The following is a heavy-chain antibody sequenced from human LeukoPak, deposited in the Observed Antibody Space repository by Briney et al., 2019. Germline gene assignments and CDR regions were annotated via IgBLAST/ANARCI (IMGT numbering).Heavy chain of an antibody. D-gene: IGHD2-8*02. CDR3: AKCMSGTGVCLNFDS. CDR1: GFTFSTYA. Sequence: PGGSLRLSCEASGFTFSTYAMSGVRQPPGKGLQWVSGISGSDSGTYYTDSVKGGFTISRDNSKNTVYLEIDNLRDEDTAVYYCAKCMSGTGVCLNFDSWGQGILVTVSS. V-gene: IGHV3-23*01. J-gene: IGHJ4*02. CDR2: ISGSDSGT.